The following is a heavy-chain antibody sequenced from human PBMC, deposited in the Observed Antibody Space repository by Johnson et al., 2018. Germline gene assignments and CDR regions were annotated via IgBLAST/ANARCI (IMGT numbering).Heavy chain of an antibody. Sequence: VQLVESGGGGVQLGRSLRLSWAAPGFTFGSYAMHGVRQAPGKGLGWVEVISYEGSNKYFADPVRGRFTIPRDNSKNTLYLKMNSLRAEETAVYYCAKDLHIVVVTATYSFDIWGQGTMVTVSS. CDR1: GFTFGSYA. J-gene: IGHJ3*02. CDR2: ISYEGSNK. CDR3: AKDLHIVVVTATYSFDI. D-gene: IGHD2-21*02. V-gene: IGHV3-30*04.